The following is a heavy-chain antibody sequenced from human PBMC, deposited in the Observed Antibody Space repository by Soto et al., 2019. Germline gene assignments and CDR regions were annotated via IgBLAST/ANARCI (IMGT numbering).Heavy chain of an antibody. Sequence: TLSLTCTVSGDSISSNTIYLSWIRQPPGEGLEWIGFISYSGTTSYSPSLKSRVAISLDTSKNQFSLSLSSVTATDTAVYYCARGRGYSYGLDPWGQGTLVTVSS. CDR2: ISYSGTT. J-gene: IGHJ5*02. CDR1: GDSISSNTIY. V-gene: IGHV4-30-4*01. D-gene: IGHD5-18*01. CDR3: ARGRGYSYGLDP.